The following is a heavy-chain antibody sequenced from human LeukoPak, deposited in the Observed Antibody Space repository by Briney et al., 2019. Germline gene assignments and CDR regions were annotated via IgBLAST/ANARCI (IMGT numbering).Heavy chain of an antibody. J-gene: IGHJ5*02. Sequence: SETLSLTCTVSGVSISNYYWNWVRQSPGKGLEWIGYIHYSECTNYNPSLKSRVTISADTSKNQFSLKLRSVTAADAAVYYCASGYQTFDPWGQGTLVTVSS. CDR1: GVSISNYY. CDR3: ASGYQTFDP. V-gene: IGHV4-59*01. D-gene: IGHD5-18*01. CDR2: IHYSECT.